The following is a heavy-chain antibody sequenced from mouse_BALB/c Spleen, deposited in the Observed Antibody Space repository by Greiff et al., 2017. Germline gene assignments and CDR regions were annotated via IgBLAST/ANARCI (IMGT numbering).Heavy chain of an antibody. D-gene: IGHD1-1*01. CDR3: TRGEGGSSCGFAV. CDR2: IYPSDSYT. V-gene: IGHV1-69*02. CDR1: GYTFTSYW. J-gene: IGHJ3*01. Sequence: QVQLQQPGAELVRPGASVKLSCKASGYTFTSYWINWVKQRPGQGLEWIGNIYPSDSYTNYNQKFKDMATLTVDKSSSTAYMRLSSPTAEDSAVYYCTRGEGGSSCGFAVWGQGTLVTVSA.